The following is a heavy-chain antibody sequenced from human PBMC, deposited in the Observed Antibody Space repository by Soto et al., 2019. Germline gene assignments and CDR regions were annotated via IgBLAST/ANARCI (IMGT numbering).Heavy chain of an antibody. CDR1: GGSSSSYY. V-gene: IGHV4-59*01. CDR2: MYYSGST. J-gene: IGHJ4*02. CDR3: ARAGSATLSDY. Sequence: QVQLQESGPGLVKPSETLSLTCTVSGGSSSSYYCSWIRQPPGKGLEWIGYMYYSGSTNYNPSFNSRVTISVDTSKNQFSLKLSSVTAADTAVNYCARAGSATLSDYWGQGTLVTVSS. D-gene: IGHD2-15*01.